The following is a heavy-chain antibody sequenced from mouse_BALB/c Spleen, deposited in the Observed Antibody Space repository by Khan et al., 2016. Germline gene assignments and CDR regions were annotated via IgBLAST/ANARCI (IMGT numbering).Heavy chain of an antibody. V-gene: IGHV3-6*02. D-gene: IGHD1-1*01. J-gene: IGHJ4*01. CDR3: AIFYYGSHYYYYGMDY. CDR2: ISYDGNN. Sequence: EVQLQESGPGLVKPSQSLSLTCPVIGYSITSGYYWNWIRQFPGNKLEWMGYISYDGNNNYNPSLKNRISITRDTSKNQFFLKLNSVTTEDTATYDCAIFYYGSHYYYYGMDYWGQGTSVTVSS. CDR1: GYSITSGYY.